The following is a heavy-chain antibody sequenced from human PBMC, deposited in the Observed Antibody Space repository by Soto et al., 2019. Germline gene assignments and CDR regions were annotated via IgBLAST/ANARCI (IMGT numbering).Heavy chain of an antibody. V-gene: IGHV4-31*03. CDR3: ARARMVRGIIYYYGMDV. CDR1: CCSISSDGDN. Sequence: TLSLTCTISCCSISSDGDNWSWFRQHPGKGLEWIGYIYYSGSTYYNPSLKSRVTISVDTSKNQFSLKLNSVTAADTAVYYCARARMVRGIIYYYGMDVWGQGTTVTVSS. J-gene: IGHJ6*02. CDR2: IYYSGST. D-gene: IGHD3-10*01.